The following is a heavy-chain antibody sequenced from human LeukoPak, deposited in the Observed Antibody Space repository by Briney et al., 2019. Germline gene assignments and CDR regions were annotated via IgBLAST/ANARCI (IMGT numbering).Heavy chain of an antibody. D-gene: IGHD6-19*01. CDR2: ISGSGGST. Sequence: GGSLRLSCAASGFTFSSYWMSWVRQAPGKGLEWVSAISGSGGSTYYADSVKGRFTISRDNSKNTLYLQMNSLRAEDTAVYYCASYSSGWRGYYYYGMDVWGQGTTVTVSS. V-gene: IGHV3-23*01. CDR1: GFTFSSYW. J-gene: IGHJ6*02. CDR3: ASYSSGWRGYYYYGMDV.